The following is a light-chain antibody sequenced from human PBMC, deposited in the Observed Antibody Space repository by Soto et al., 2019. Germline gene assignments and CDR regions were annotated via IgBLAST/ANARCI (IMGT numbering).Light chain of an antibody. CDR1: QSVSSSH. CDR2: SAS. CDR3: QQRSNLPWT. Sequence: EIVLTQSPGTLSLSPGERATLSCRASQSVSSSHLAWYQQKPGQAPRLLIYSASSRATGIPDRFSGSGSGTDFTLTISRLEPEDFAVYYCQQRSNLPWTFGQGTKV. J-gene: IGKJ1*01. V-gene: IGKV3D-20*02.